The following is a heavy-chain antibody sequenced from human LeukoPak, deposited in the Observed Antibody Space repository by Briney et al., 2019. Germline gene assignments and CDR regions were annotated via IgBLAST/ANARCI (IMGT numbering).Heavy chain of an antibody. D-gene: IGHD3-3*01. Sequence: PSETLSLTCTVSGGSISSYYWSWIRQPPGKGLEWIGYIYYSGSTNYNPSLKSRVTISVDTSKNQFSLKLSSVTAADTAVYYCARRNNPKYDFWSGYSLDAFDIWGQGTMVTVSS. CDR2: IYYSGST. J-gene: IGHJ3*02. CDR1: GGSISSYY. V-gene: IGHV4-59*08. CDR3: ARRNNPKYDFWSGYSLDAFDI.